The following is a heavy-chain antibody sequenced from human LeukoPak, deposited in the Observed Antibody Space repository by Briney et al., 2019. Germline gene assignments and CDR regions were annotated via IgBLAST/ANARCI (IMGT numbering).Heavy chain of an antibody. CDR3: AREDTAMVISY. Sequence: ASVKVSCKASGYTFTGYYMHWVRQAPGQGLEWVGWINPNSGGTKYAQKFQGRVTVTRDTSISTAYMELSRLRSDDTAVYYCAREDTAMVISYWGQGTLVTVSS. CDR2: INPNSGGT. J-gene: IGHJ4*02. D-gene: IGHD5-18*01. CDR1: GYTFTGYY. V-gene: IGHV1-2*02.